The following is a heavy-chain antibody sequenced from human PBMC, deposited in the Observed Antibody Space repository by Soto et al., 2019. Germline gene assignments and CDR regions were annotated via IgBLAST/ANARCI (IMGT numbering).Heavy chain of an antibody. CDR2: IWYDGSNK. J-gene: IGHJ4*02. CDR1: XFXFXSYG. CDR3: ARDWGRDGYNGVIDY. D-gene: IGHD3-16*01. V-gene: IGHV3-33*01. Sequence: QVQLVESGGGVVQPGRXLRLSXXASXFXFXSYGMHWVRQAPGKGLEWVAVIWYDGSNKYYADSVKGRFTISRDNSKNTLYLQMNSLRAEDTAVYYCARDWGRDGYNGVIDYWGQGTLVTVSS.